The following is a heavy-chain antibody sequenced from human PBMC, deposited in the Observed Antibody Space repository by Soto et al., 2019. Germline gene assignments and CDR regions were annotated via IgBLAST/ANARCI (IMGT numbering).Heavy chain of an antibody. Sequence: GASVKVSCKTSGDNFKKNVFTWVRQAPGQGLEWMGGTIPALGKTHYIQKFQDRVTITVDDSTRTVYMEVRDLTSEDTAIYYCARGPFRPSAMDVWGQGTTVTVSS. V-gene: IGHV1-69*10. CDR2: TIPALGKT. CDR3: ARGPFRPSAMDV. CDR1: GDNFKKNV. D-gene: IGHD3-10*01. J-gene: IGHJ6*02.